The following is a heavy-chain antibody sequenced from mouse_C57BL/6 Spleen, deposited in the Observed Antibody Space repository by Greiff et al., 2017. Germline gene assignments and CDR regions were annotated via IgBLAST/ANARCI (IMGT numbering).Heavy chain of an antibody. J-gene: IGHJ1*03. V-gene: IGHV1-55*01. CDR1: GYTFTSYW. CDR3: ATGYGNIWYIEV. Sequence: VQLQQPGAELVKPGASVKMSCKASGYTFTSYWITWVKQRPGQGLEWIGDIYPGSGSTNYNEKFKSKATLTVDTSSSTAYMQLSNLTSEDSAVYDWATGYGNIWYIEVWGRGTTVTASS. CDR2: IYPGSGST. D-gene: IGHD2-10*02.